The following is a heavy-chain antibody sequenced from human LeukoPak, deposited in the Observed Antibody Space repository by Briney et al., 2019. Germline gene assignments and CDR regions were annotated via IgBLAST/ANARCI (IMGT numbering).Heavy chain of an antibody. Sequence: GASVKVSCKASGGTFSSYAISWVRQAPGQGLEWMGGIIPIFGTANYAQKFQGRVTITADESTSTAYMELSSLRSEDTAVYYCASYIPSEREYFDYWGQGNLVTVSS. D-gene: IGHD2-2*02. CDR1: GGTFSSYA. J-gene: IGHJ4*02. CDR3: ASYIPSEREYFDY. CDR2: IIPIFGTA. V-gene: IGHV1-69*13.